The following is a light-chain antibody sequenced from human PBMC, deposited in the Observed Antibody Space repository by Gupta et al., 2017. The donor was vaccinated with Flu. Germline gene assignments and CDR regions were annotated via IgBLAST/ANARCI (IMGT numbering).Light chain of an antibody. CDR3: QQSYKTPLT. Sequence: RVMITCRASQIISNYLHWYQVKPGKAPELLVYAASNLQTGVPSRVSGGGSGTFFTLTISSLHPEDFATYYCQQSYKTPLTFGGGTKVEIK. CDR1: QIISNY. CDR2: AAS. V-gene: IGKV1-39*01. J-gene: IGKJ4*01.